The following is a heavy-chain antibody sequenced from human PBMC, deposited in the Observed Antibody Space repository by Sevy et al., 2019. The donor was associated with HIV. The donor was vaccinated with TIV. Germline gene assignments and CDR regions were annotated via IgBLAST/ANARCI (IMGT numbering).Heavy chain of an antibody. V-gene: IGHV3-9*01. Sequence: GGSLRLSCAVSGFTFDDYAMHWVRQAPGKGLEWVSSISWNSGSIDYADSLKGRFSISRDDAKNSLYLQMNSLRPEDTALYYCARDLGSCWYDVDWYFDLWGRGTLVTVSS. CDR1: GFTFDDYA. CDR3: ARDLGSCWYDVDWYFDL. CDR2: ISWNSGSI. D-gene: IGHD6-13*01. J-gene: IGHJ2*01.